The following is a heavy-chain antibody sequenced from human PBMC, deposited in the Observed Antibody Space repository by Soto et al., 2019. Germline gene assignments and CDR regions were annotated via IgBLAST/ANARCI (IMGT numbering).Heavy chain of an antibody. Sequence: ASVKVSCKASGYTFSGFYMHWVQQAPGQGLEWMGWINPNSGGTKSAEKFQGRVTMTRDTSISTAYMELSRLTSDDTAVYYCASAAVTGTAGLDFWGQGXQVTVSS. J-gene: IGHJ4*02. D-gene: IGHD6-19*01. CDR3: ASAAVTGTAGLDF. CDR1: GYTFSGFY. V-gene: IGHV1-2*02. CDR2: INPNSGGT.